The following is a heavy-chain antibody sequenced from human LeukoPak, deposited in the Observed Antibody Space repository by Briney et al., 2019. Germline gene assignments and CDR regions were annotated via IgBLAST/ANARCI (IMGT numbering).Heavy chain of an antibody. V-gene: IGHV5-51*01. J-gene: IGHJ4*02. CDR2: IYPGDSDT. CDR3: ARLLSSYGSGSYFDY. CDR1: GHIFTSYW. Sequence: GESLKISCKGSGHIFTSYWIGWVRQMPGKGLEWMGIIYPGDSDTRYSPSFQGQVTMSADKSISTAYLQWSSLKASDTAMYYCARLLSSYGSGSYFDYWGQGTLVTVSS. D-gene: IGHD3-10*01.